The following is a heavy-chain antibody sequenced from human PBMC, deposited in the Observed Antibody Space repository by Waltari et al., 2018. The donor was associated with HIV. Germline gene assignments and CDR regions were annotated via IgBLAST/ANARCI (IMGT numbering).Heavy chain of an antibody. V-gene: IGHV3-30*15. CDR2: ISNEGNDK. D-gene: IGHD2-15*01. J-gene: IGHJ3*02. Sequence: LVESGGDLVQSGTSLRLSCEASSFTFGDYDMFWVRQAPGKGLEWVAVISNEGNDKKYVDSVKGRFNVSRDNVKNTLYLYMSRLRPEDTAVYYCVRETSGRDAFDIWGLGTQVIVSS. CDR3: VRETSGRDAFDI. CDR1: SFTFGDYD.